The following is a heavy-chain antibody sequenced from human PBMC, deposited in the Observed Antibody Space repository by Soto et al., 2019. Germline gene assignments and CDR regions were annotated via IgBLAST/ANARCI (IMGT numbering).Heavy chain of an antibody. Sequence: QVQLVQSGAEVKKPGASVKVSCKASGYTFINYDINWVRQATGQGLEWVGWMNTDSGNTGYAHNFQGRVTMTGNTSVSSVYMELSSLTSEDPAVYYCARRRGSNGWFDLWGQGTLVTVSS. J-gene: IGHJ5*02. CDR2: MNTDSGNT. CDR1: GYTFINYD. V-gene: IGHV1-8*01. CDR3: ARRRGSNGWFDL. D-gene: IGHD2-8*01.